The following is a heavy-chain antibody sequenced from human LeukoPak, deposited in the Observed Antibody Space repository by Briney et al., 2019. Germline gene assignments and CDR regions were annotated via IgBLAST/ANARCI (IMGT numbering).Heavy chain of an antibody. V-gene: IGHV3-74*01. CDR2: IASDGSST. J-gene: IGHJ4*02. CDR3: ARGRPHGNDY. D-gene: IGHD4-23*01. Sequence: PPRGSLRLSCAASGFTFSSYWMNWVRQAPGKGLVWVSRIASDGSSTTYADSVKGRFSISRDNAKNTLYLQMNSLRVEDTAVYYCARGRPHGNDYWGQGTLVTVSS. CDR1: GFTFSSYW.